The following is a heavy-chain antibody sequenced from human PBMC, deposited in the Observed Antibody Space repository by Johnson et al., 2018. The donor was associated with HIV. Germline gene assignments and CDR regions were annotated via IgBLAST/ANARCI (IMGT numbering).Heavy chain of an antibody. D-gene: IGHD1-20*01. V-gene: IGHV3-20*04. Sequence: VQLVESGGRVVRPGGSLTLSCAASGFSFDDYGMTWVRQIAGKGLEWVSGINWNGGATGYADSVKGRFTISRDNAKNSLYLQMNSLRAEDTAVYYCARVQGKYNWNDGDAFDIWGQGTMVTVSS. CDR3: ARVQGKYNWNDGDAFDI. CDR2: INWNGGAT. CDR1: GFSFDDYG. J-gene: IGHJ3*02.